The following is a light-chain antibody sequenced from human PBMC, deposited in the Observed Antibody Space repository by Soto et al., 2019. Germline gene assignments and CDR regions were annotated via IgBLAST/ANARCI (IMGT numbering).Light chain of an antibody. J-gene: IGKJ4*01. Sequence: EIVLTQSPGTLSLSPGERATLSCRASQSVTSSYLAWYQQKPGQAPRLLIDGASSRATGIADRFSGSGSGTEFTLIINRLETEDFAVYYCQQYGSSPLTFGGGTKVEIK. CDR1: QSVTSSY. CDR2: GAS. V-gene: IGKV3-20*01. CDR3: QQYGSSPLT.